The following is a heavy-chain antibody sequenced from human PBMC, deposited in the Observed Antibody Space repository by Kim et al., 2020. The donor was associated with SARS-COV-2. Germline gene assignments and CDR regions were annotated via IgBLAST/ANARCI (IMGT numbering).Heavy chain of an antibody. V-gene: IGHV4-59*08. CDR2: IYYSGST. D-gene: IGHD6-13*01. CDR3: ARASSSWHPYYYYGMDV. J-gene: IGHJ6*01. Sequence: SETLSLTCTVSGGSISSYYWSWIRQPPGKGLEWIGYIYYSGSTNYNPSLKSRVTISVDTSKNQFSLKLSSVTAADTAVYYCARASSSWHPYYYYGMDVWG. CDR1: GGSISSYY.